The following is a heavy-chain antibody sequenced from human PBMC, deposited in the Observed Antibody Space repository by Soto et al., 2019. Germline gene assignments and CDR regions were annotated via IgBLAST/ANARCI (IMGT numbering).Heavy chain of an antibody. Sequence: QVQLQQWGAGLLKPSETLSLTCAVYGGSFSGYYWSWIRQPPGKGLEWIGEINHSGSTNYNPSLKSRVTISVDTSKNQFSLKLSSVTAADTAVYYCASTVSVLSSWFDPWGQGTLVTVSS. CDR2: INHSGST. CDR1: GGSFSGYY. CDR3: ASTVSVLSSWFDP. J-gene: IGHJ5*02. V-gene: IGHV4-34*01. D-gene: IGHD4-4*01.